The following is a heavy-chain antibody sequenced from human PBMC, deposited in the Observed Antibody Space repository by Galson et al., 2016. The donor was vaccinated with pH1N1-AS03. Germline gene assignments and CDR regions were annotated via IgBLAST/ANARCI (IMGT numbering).Heavy chain of an antibody. Sequence: SLRLSCAASGFTFSSYEMNWVRQAPGKGLEWVSYITSSGSTIYNADSVKGRFTTSRDNAKNTLYLQMNSLRAEDTAVYHCARAMYTSGWYGMDVWGQGTTVTVSS. CDR1: GFTFSSYE. J-gene: IGHJ6*02. CDR2: ITSSGSTI. V-gene: IGHV3-48*03. CDR3: ARAMYTSGWYGMDV. D-gene: IGHD6-19*01.